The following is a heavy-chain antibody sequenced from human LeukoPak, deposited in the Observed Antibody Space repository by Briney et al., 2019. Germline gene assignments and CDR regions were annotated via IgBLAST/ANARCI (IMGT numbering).Heavy chain of an antibody. V-gene: IGHV1-69*05. CDR2: IIPIFGTA. D-gene: IGHD4-17*01. Sequence: GASVKVSCKASGGTFSSYAISWVRQAPGQGLKWMGGIIPIFGTANYAQKFQGRVTITTDESTSTAYMELSSLRSEDTAVYYCATGAPTVTALGDAFDIWGQGTMVTVSS. CDR3: ATGAPTVTALGDAFDI. J-gene: IGHJ3*02. CDR1: GGTFSSYA.